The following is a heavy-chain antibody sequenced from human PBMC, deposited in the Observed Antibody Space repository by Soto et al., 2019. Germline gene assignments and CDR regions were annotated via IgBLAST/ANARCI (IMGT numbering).Heavy chain of an antibody. CDR2: IYYSGST. J-gene: IGHJ4*02. D-gene: IGHD2-21*02. V-gene: IGHV4-39*01. CDR1: GDSINNRSYY. Sequence: SETLSLTCTVTGDSINNRSYYWGWIRQPPGKGLEWIGSIYYSGSTYNNPSLKSRVSMSVDTSKNQFSLKLRSVTAADSALYYCARQRTSVVTQAYFDSWGQGSLVTVSS. CDR3: ARQRTSVVTQAYFDS.